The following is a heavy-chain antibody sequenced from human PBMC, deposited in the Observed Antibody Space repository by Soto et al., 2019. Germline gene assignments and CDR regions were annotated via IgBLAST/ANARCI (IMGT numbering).Heavy chain of an antibody. V-gene: IGHV3-23*01. J-gene: IGHJ4*02. Sequence: EVQLLESGGGLVQPGGSLRLSCAASGFTFSSYAMTWVRQAPGKGLEWVSTITGSGVTTFYPDSVKGRFTISRDNSKNTLFLHMNNRRDEDTALYFFSKFTTGSRNPSETRPSTFDYGGQGALVTVSS. CDR1: GFTFSSYA. CDR2: ITGSGVTT. CDR3: SKFTTGSRNPSETRPSTFDY. D-gene: IGHD1-1*01.